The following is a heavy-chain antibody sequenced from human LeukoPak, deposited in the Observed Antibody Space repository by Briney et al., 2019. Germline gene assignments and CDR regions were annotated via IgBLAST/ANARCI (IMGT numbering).Heavy chain of an antibody. Sequence: GESMKISCKGSGYSFTSYWIGWVRQMPGKGLEWMGIIYPGDSDTRYSPSFQGQVTISAHKSISTAYLQWSSLKASDTAMYYGARRSRSDSTPRYGMDVWGQGTTVTVSS. J-gene: IGHJ6*02. CDR3: ARRSRSDSTPRYGMDV. CDR1: GYSFTSYW. CDR2: IYPGDSDT. V-gene: IGHV5-51*01. D-gene: IGHD2-21*01.